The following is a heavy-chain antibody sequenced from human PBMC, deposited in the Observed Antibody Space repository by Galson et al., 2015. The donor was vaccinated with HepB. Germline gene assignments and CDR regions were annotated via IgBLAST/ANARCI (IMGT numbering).Heavy chain of an antibody. D-gene: IGHD1-26*01. CDR3: AREGAPSIVDNWFDP. Sequence: SVKVSCKASGYTFTGYYMHWVRQAPGQGLEWMGWINPNSGGANYAQKFQGWVTMTRDTSISTAYMELSRLRSDDTAVYYCAREGAPSIVDNWFDPWGQGTLVAVSS. V-gene: IGHV1-2*04. CDR2: INPNSGGA. CDR1: GYTFTGYY. J-gene: IGHJ5*02.